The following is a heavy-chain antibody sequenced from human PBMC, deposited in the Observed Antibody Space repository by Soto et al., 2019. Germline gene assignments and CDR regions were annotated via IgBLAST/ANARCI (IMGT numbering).Heavy chain of an antibody. V-gene: IGHV1-69*13. D-gene: IGHD4-17*01. Sequence: SVKVSCKASGGTFSSYAISWVRQAPGQGLEWMGGIIPIFGTANYAQKFQGRVTITADESTSTAYMELSSLRSEDTAVYYCARMNTYGDRNWFDPWGQGTLVTVSS. J-gene: IGHJ5*02. CDR3: ARMNTYGDRNWFDP. CDR1: GGTFSSYA. CDR2: IIPIFGTA.